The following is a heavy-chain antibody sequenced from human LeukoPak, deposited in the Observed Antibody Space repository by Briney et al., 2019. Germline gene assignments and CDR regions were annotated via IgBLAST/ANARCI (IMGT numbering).Heavy chain of an antibody. J-gene: IGHJ4*02. V-gene: IGHV4-4*07. Sequence: SETLSLTCTVSGASIRSFYWSWIRQPAGKGLEWIGRVYASGSTDYNPTLKSRVTMSIDTSKNQFSLNLTSVTAADTAVYYCARDRGYSSGWYRYYFDYWGQGTLVTVSS. CDR3: ARDRGYSSGWYRYYFDY. CDR1: GASIRSFY. D-gene: IGHD6-19*01. CDR2: VYASGST.